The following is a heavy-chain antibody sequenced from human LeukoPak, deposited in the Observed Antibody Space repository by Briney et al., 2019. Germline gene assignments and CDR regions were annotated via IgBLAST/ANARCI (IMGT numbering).Heavy chain of an antibody. Sequence: PGESLRISCKGSGYSFTSYWISWVRQMPGKGLEWMGRIDPSDSYTNYSPSFQGHVTISADKSISTAYLQWSSLKASDTAMYYCARFFLTGYYLDAFDIWGQGTMVTVSS. J-gene: IGHJ3*02. V-gene: IGHV5-10-1*01. CDR1: GYSFTSYW. CDR3: ARFFLTGYYLDAFDI. CDR2: IDPSDSYT. D-gene: IGHD3-9*01.